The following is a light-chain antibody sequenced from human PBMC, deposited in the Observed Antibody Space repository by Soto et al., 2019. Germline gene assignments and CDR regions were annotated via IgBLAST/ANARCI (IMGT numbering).Light chain of an antibody. CDR3: QQYDSSPRT. CDR1: QGIGDT. V-gene: IGKV3-20*01. J-gene: IGKJ1*01. Sequence: EIVMTQSPATLSVSPGERATLSCRASQGIGDTLAWYQHKPGQTPRLLIYGPSSRATGIPDRFSGSGSGTDFTLTINRLEPEDFAVYYCQQYDSSPRTFGQGTKVDIK. CDR2: GPS.